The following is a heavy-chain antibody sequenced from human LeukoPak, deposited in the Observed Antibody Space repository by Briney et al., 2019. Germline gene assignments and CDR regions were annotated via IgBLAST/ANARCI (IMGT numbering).Heavy chain of an antibody. CDR3: ASTLIAARLFDI. J-gene: IGHJ3*02. V-gene: IGHV4-39*01. Sequence: PSETLSLTCTVSGGSISSSSYYWGWIRQPPGKGLEWIGSIYYSGSTYYNPSLKSRVTISVDTSKNQFSLKLSSVTAADTAVHYCASTLIAARLFDIWGQGTMVTVSS. D-gene: IGHD6-6*01. CDR2: IYYSGST. CDR1: GGSISSSSYY.